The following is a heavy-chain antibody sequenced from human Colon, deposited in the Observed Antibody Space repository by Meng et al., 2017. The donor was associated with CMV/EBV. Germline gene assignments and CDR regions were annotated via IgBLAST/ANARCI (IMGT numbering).Heavy chain of an antibody. V-gene: IGHV1-18*01. D-gene: IGHD1-26*01. CDR2: ISAYTGDT. J-gene: IGHJ1*01. CDR1: GYTFTNYG. Sequence: QVQLVQSGAEVKKPGDSVKVSCKASGYTFTNYGISWVRQAPGQGLEWMGWISAYTGDTYYAQKFQGRVTMTTDTSTSTAYMELRSLRSDDTAVYYCVRESQSGSYIYLQHWGQGTLVTVSS. CDR3: VRESQSGSYIYLQH.